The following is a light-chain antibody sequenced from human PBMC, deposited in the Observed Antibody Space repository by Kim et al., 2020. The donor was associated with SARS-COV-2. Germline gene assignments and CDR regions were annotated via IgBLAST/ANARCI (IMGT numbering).Light chain of an antibody. CDR3: LQHRTHPFT. CDR1: QDIGND. J-gene: IGKJ5*01. V-gene: IGKV1-17*01. Sequence: ASVGHRVPITCQGSQDIGNDLGWYQQSPGRAPTRLIYGASNLQSGVPSRFSGSGSETDFTLTINSLQPEDFATYFCLQHRTHPFTFGQGTRLEIK. CDR2: GAS.